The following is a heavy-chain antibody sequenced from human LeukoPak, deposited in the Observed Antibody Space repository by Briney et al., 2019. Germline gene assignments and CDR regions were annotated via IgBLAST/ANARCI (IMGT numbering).Heavy chain of an antibody. CDR1: GFTFSSYS. V-gene: IGHV3-21*01. D-gene: IGHD5-12*01. CDR3: ARDARAVAPIHFDY. J-gene: IGHJ4*02. CDR2: ISSSSSYI. Sequence: QPGGSLRLSCAASGFTFSSYSMNWVRRAPGKGLEWVSSISSSSSYIYYADSVKGRFTISRDNAKNSLYLQMNSLRAEDTAVYYCARDARAVAPIHFDYWGQGTLVTVSS.